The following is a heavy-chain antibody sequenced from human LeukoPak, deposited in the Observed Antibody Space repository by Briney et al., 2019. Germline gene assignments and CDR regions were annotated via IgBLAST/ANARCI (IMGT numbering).Heavy chain of an antibody. CDR1: GYTFTSYA. D-gene: IGHD6-19*01. CDR3: ARPIGYSSGGFDL. V-gene: IGHV1-3*01. Sequence: GASVKVSCKASGYTFTSYAMHWVRQAPGQRLEWMGWINAGNGNTKYSQNFQGRVTFTRDTSASTAYMELSSLRTEDTAVYYCARPIGYSSGGFDLWGRGTRVTVSS. CDR2: INAGNGNT. J-gene: IGHJ2*01.